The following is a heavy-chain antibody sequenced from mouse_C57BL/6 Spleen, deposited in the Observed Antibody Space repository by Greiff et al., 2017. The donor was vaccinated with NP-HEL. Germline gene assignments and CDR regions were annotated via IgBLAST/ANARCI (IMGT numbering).Heavy chain of an antibody. CDR3: ARSPLITTVVSWYFDV. V-gene: IGHV1-64*01. CDR2: IHPNSGST. D-gene: IGHD1-1*01. J-gene: IGHJ1*03. CDR1: GYTFTSYW. Sequence: QVQLKQPGAELVKPGASVKLSCKASGYTFTSYWMHWVKQRPGQGLEWIGMIHPNSGSTNYNEKFKSKATLTVDKSSSTAYMQLSSLTSEDSAVYYCARSPLITTVVSWYFDVWGTGTTVTVSS.